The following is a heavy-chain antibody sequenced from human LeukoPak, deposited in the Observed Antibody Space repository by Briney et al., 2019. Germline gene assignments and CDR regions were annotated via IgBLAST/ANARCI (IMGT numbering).Heavy chain of an antibody. CDR1: GGSISSSSYY. CDR2: IYYSGST. V-gene: IGHV4-39*07. Sequence: SETLSLTCTVSGGSISSSSYYWGWIRQPPGKGLEWIGSIYYSGSTYYNPSLKSRVTISVDTSKNQFSLKLSSVTAADTAVYYCARGHTAMVILDWFDPWGQGTLVTVSS. J-gene: IGHJ5*02. CDR3: ARGHTAMVILDWFDP. D-gene: IGHD5-18*01.